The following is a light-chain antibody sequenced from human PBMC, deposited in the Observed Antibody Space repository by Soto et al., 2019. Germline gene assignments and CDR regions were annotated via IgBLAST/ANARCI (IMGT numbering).Light chain of an antibody. CDR3: QQYGSSPPWT. CDR2: GAS. J-gene: IGKJ1*01. Sequence: EIVLKQSPATLSLSPGERATLSCRASQSVSSNLAWYQQKPGQAPRLLIYGASTRATGIPGRFSGSGSGTDFTLTISRLEPEDFAVYYCQQYGSSPPWTFGQGTKVDIK. V-gene: IGKV3-20*01. CDR1: QSVSSN.